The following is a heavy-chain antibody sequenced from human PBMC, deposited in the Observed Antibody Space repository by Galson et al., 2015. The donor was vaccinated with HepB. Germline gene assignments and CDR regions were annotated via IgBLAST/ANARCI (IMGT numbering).Heavy chain of an antibody. D-gene: IGHD3-10*01. J-gene: IGHJ6*02. CDR3: AKVARPPYGSGSYFWSYYGMDV. V-gene: IGHV3-23*01. CDR2: ISGSGGST. Sequence: SLRLSCAASGFTFSSYAMSWVRQAPGKGLEWVSAISGSGGSTYYADSVKGRFTISRDNSKNTLYLQMNSLRAEDTAVYYCAKVARPPYGSGSYFWSYYGMDVWGQGTTVTVSS. CDR1: GFTFSSYA.